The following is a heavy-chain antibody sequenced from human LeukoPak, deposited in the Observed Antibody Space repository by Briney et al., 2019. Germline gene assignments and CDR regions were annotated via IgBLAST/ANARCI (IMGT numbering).Heavy chain of an antibody. V-gene: IGHV4-4*02. CDR1: GGSITSTNW. J-gene: IGHJ5*02. Sequence: SGTLSLTCGVSGGSITSTNWWSWVRQPPGKGLEWIGYIFQSGSTYYNPSLKSRVTISVDRSKNQFSLKLSSVTAADTAVYYCARVGSDWNDVRYNWFDPWGQGTLVTVSS. CDR2: IFQSGST. CDR3: ARVGSDWNDVRYNWFDP. D-gene: IGHD1-1*01.